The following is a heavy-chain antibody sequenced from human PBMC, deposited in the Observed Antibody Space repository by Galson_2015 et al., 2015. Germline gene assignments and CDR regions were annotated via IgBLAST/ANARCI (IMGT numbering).Heavy chain of an antibody. D-gene: IGHD3-10*01. J-gene: IGHJ6*03. CDR2: ISGTGGSR. V-gene: IGHV3-23*01. CDR3: AKEAYFYGSGSYFLDYYYYYYIDV. Sequence: SLRLSCAASGFTFSSSAMNWVRQAPGKGPEWVSGISGTGGSRWYADSVKGRFTISRDTSRNTLYLQMNSLRAEDTAVYFCAKEAYFYGSGSYFLDYYYYYYIDVWGTGTTVTVSS. CDR1: GFTFSSSA.